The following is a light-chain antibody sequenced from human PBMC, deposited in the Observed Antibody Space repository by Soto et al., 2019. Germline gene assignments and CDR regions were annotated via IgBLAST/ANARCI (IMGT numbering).Light chain of an antibody. Sequence: EIVMTQSPATLSVSPEERATLSCRASQSVSRNLAWYQQRPGRAPRLLIYDASTRATDIPARFSGSGSGTEFTLTISSLQSEDFAVYYCQQYHNWPLYTFGQGTKLEIK. V-gene: IGKV3-15*01. CDR3: QQYHNWPLYT. CDR2: DAS. CDR1: QSVSRN. J-gene: IGKJ2*01.